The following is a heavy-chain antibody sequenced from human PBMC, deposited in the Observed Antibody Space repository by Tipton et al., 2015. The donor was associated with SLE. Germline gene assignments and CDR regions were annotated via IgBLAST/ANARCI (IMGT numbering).Heavy chain of an antibody. CDR3: ARDPRGPDYDFWSGRRYYYYGMDV. CDR2: INTYNGNT. Sequence: QLVQSGPEVKKPGASVKVSCKASGYTFSNYGISWVRQAPGQGLEWMGWINTYNGNTNYVQKLQGRVTMTTDTSTSTAYMELRSLRSDDTAVFYCARDPRGPDYDFWSGRRYYYYGMDVWGQGTTVTVS. V-gene: IGHV1-18*01. J-gene: IGHJ6*02. CDR1: GYTFSNYG. D-gene: IGHD3-3*01.